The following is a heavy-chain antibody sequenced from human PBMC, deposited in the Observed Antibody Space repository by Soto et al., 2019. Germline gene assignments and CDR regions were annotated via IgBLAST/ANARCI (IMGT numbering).Heavy chain of an antibody. V-gene: IGHV1-69*13. CDR2: IIPIFGTA. CDR1: GGTFSSYA. J-gene: IGHJ6*02. CDR3: ARVGFIGQWQAYYYYGIDV. Sequence: SVKVSCKASGGTFSSYAISWVRQAPGQGLEWMGGIIPIFGTANYAQKFQGRVTITADESTSTAYMELSSLRSEDTAVYYCARVGFIGQWQAYYYYGIDVWGQGTTVTVSS. D-gene: IGHD6-19*01.